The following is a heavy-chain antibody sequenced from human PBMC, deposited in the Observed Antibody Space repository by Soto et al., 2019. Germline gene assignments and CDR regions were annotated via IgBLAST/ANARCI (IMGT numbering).Heavy chain of an antibody. CDR1: GLTFSSYA. J-gene: IGHJ4*02. CDR2: IGGSGGYT. Sequence: EVQLLESGGDLVQPGGSLRLSCAASGLTFSSYAMSWVRQAPGKGLEWVAVIGGSGGYTDYADSVKGRFTISRDNSKNTLYMQMNSLRAEDTALYYCAKRFRGVLLNPEVDWGQGTLVTVSS. V-gene: IGHV3-23*01. D-gene: IGHD3-10*01. CDR3: AKRFRGVLLNPEVD.